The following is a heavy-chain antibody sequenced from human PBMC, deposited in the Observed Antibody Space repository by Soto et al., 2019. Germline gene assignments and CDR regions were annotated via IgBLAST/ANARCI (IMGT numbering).Heavy chain of an antibody. D-gene: IGHD6-19*01. CDR1: GFTFSDYC. J-gene: IGHJ4*02. CDR2: IKADGSEI. V-gene: IGHV3-7*02. Sequence: EVQLVESGGGLVQPGGSLRLSCAASGFTFSDYCMTWVRQAPGKGLEWVANIKADGSEINYVDSVKGRFTISRDNAKKYLSLQMNSLRAEDTGIYYCARGRAVAVWGQGTLVFVSS. CDR3: ARGRAVAV.